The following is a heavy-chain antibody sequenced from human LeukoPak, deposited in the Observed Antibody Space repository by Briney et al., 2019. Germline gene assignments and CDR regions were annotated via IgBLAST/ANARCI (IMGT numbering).Heavy chain of an antibody. CDR1: GFTFSNAW. V-gene: IGHV3-15*01. J-gene: IGHJ4*02. D-gene: IGHD4-23*01. CDR3: TTDLRDYGGKVLDY. Sequence: GGSLRLSCAASGFTFSNAWMSWVRQAPGKGLEWVGRIKSKTDGWTTDYAAPVKGRFTISRDDSKNTLYLQMNSLKTEDTAVYYCTTDLRDYGGKVLDYWGQGTLVTVSS. CDR2: IKSKTDGWTT.